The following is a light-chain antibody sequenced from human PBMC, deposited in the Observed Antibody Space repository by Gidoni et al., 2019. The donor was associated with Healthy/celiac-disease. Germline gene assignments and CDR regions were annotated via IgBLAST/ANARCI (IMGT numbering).Light chain of an antibody. J-gene: IGKJ4*01. Sequence: EIVMTQSPDSMAVSLGERATINCKSSQSVLYSSNNKNYLAWYQQKPGQPPKLLIYWASTRESGVPDRFSGSGSVTDFTLTISSLQAEDVAVYYCQQYYSTPLTFGGGTKVESK. V-gene: IGKV4-1*01. CDR2: WAS. CDR1: QSVLYSSNNKNY. CDR3: QQYYSTPLT.